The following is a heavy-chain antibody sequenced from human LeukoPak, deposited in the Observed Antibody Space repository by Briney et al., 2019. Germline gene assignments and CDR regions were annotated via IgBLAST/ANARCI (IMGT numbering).Heavy chain of an antibody. Sequence: GGSLRLSRTASGFTFSNFWMGWVRQAPGKGLEWVANIKQDGSEKNYVDSVKGRFTISRDNAKNSLYLQMNSLRAEDTAVYYCARDDYNKIDYWGQGTLVTVSS. CDR3: ARDDYNKIDY. D-gene: IGHD4-11*01. CDR1: GFTFSNFW. J-gene: IGHJ4*02. CDR2: IKQDGSEK. V-gene: IGHV3-7*01.